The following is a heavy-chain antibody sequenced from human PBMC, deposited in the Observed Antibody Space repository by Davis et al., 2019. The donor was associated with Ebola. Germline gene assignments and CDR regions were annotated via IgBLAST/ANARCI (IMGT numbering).Heavy chain of an antibody. CDR2: IKSKTDGGTT. V-gene: IGHV3-15*01. D-gene: IGHD3-9*01. Sequence: GGSLRLSCAASGFTFSNAWMSWVRQAPGKGLEWVGRIKSKTDGGTTDYAAPVKGRFTISRDDSKNTLYLQMNSLKTEDTAVYYCTTDRTYTYYDILTGYYTVDYWGQGTLVTVSS. CDR1: GFTFSNAW. CDR3: TTDRTYTYYDILTGYYTVDY. J-gene: IGHJ4*02.